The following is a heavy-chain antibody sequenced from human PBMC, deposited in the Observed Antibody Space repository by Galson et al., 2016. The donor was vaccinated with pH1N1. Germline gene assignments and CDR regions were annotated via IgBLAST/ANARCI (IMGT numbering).Heavy chain of an antibody. Sequence: SVKVSCKASGGTFSSFPISWVRQAPGQGLEWMGQIIPIFGTTNYAQKFQGRVTITTDESTSTVHMELSSLRSEDAGIYYWAREGGEVNWDSFHYGVDVWGQGTTVTVSS. D-gene: IGHD1-1*01. CDR3: AREGGEVNWDSFHYGVDV. V-gene: IGHV1-69*05. CDR2: IIPIFGTT. J-gene: IGHJ6*02. CDR1: GGTFSSFP.